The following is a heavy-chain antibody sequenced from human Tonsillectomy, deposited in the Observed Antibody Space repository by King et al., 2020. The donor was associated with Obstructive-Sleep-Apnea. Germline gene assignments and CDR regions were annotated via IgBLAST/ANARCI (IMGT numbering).Heavy chain of an antibody. CDR3: ARGGLSRYFDPDDTFDY. J-gene: IGHJ4*02. V-gene: IGHV4-59*01. CDR2: IHYSGST. D-gene: IGHD3-9*01. Sequence: QLQESGPGLVKPSETLSLTCTVSGGSISSYYWIWIRQPPGKGLEWIGHIHYSGSTNYNPSLKSRVTISVDTSKNQFSLKLSSVTAADTAVYYCARGGLSRYFDPDDTFDYWGQGTLVTVSS. CDR1: GGSISSYY.